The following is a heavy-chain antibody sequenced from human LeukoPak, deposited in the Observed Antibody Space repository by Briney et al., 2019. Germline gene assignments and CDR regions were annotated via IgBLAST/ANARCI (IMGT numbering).Heavy chain of an antibody. D-gene: IGHD2-2*01. CDR3: AKDQVVPGAMGLFDY. J-gene: IGHJ4*02. CDR1: GFTFSSYA. CDR2: ISGSGGTT. V-gene: IGHV3-23*01. Sequence: GGSLRLSCAASGFTFSSYAMSWVRQAPGKGLEWVSAISGSGGTTYYADSGKRRFTIASDNSKNTLYMQMNSLRAEDTAVYYCAKDQVVPGAMGLFDYWGQGTLVTVSS.